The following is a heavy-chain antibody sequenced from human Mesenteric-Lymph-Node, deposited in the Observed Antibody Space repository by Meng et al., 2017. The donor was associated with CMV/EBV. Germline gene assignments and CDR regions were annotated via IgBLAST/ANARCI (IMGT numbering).Heavy chain of an antibody. V-gene: IGHV4-31*03. CDR1: GGCISSDGYY. D-gene: IGHD3-22*01. CDR2: IYYSGSI. Sequence: CTVSGGCISSDGYYWGWIRQHPGKGLEWIGYIYYSGSIYYNPSLKSRVIISVDTSKSQFSLKLSSVTAADTAVYYCARDTSGYYRFDYWGQGILVTVSS. CDR3: ARDTSGYYRFDY. J-gene: IGHJ4*02.